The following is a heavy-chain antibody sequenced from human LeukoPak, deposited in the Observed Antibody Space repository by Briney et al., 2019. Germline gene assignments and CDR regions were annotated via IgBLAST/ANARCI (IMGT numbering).Heavy chain of an antibody. Sequence: GGSLRLSCAASAFTFSFYEMSWVRQAPGMGLEWVAYISSDGNSIHYADSVKGRFTISRDNAKESLFLHINSLRAEDTAIYYCARVSTNSFDYWGEGALVTVSS. D-gene: IGHD5/OR15-5a*01. CDR1: AFTFSFYE. V-gene: IGHV3-48*03. CDR3: ARVSTNSFDY. J-gene: IGHJ4*02. CDR2: ISSDGNSI.